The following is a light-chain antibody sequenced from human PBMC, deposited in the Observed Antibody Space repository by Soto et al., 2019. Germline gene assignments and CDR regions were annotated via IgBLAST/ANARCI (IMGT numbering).Light chain of an antibody. CDR2: GVS. CDR1: SSDVGGYNY. Sequence: QSALTQPASVSGSPGQSITISCTGTSSDVGGYNYVSWYQQHPGKAPKLMIYGVSNRPSGVSNRFSGSKSGNTASLTISGFQAMDEAVYASSSYATSSAWVFGGGTKLTVL. J-gene: IGLJ3*02. CDR3: SSYATSSAWV. V-gene: IGLV2-14*01.